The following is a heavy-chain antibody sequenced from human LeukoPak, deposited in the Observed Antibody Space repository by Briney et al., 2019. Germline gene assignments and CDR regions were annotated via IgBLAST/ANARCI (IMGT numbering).Heavy chain of an antibody. CDR2: ISSSGSTI. V-gene: IGHV3-48*03. D-gene: IGHD4-23*01. J-gene: IGHJ6*03. CDR3: ARTVVTLYYYYYYMDV. CDR1: GFTFSSYE. Sequence: GGSLRLSCAASGFTFSSYEMNWVRQAPGKGLEWVSYISSSGSTIYYADSVKGRFTISRDNAKNSLYLQMNSLRAEDTAVYYCARTVVTLYYYYYYMDVWGKGTTVTISS.